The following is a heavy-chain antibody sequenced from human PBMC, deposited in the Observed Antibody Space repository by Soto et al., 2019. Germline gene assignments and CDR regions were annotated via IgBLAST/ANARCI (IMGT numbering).Heavy chain of an antibody. CDR3: AKDLSGSYDYYYGMDV. Sequence: PEGSLRLSCAASGFTFSSYAMSWVRQAPGKGLEWVSAISGSGGSTYYADSVKGRFTISRDNSKNTLYLQMNSLRAEDTAVYYCAKDLSGSYDYYYGMDVWGQVPKVTFSS. CDR1: GFTFSSYA. CDR2: ISGSGGST. D-gene: IGHD1-26*01. V-gene: IGHV3-23*01. J-gene: IGHJ6*02.